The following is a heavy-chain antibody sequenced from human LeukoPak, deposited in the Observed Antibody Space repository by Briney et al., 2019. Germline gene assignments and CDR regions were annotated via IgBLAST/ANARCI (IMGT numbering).Heavy chain of an antibody. D-gene: IGHD3-10*01. V-gene: IGHV4-4*07. CDR3: ARGVRYYGSGSYLTFDP. CDR1: GGSISSYY. CDR2: IYTSGST. J-gene: IGHJ5*02. Sequence: SETLSLTCTVSGGSISSYYWGWIRQPAGKGLEWIGRIYTSGSTNYNPSLKSRVTMSVDTSKNQFSLKLSSVTAADTAVYYCARGVRYYGSGSYLTFDPWGQGTLVTVSS.